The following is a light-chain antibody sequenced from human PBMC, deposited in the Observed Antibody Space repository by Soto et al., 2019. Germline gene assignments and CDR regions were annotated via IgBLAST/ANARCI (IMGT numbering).Light chain of an antibody. Sequence: DIQMTQSPSSLSASVGDRVTITCRASQSINTYLNWYQQKPGKAPKLLIYAAYSLQSGVPSRFSGSASGTDFTLTISSLQPDDFATYPCQQGYSTPWTFGQGTKVEIK. CDR2: AAY. V-gene: IGKV1-39*01. CDR3: QQGYSTPWT. J-gene: IGKJ1*01. CDR1: QSINTY.